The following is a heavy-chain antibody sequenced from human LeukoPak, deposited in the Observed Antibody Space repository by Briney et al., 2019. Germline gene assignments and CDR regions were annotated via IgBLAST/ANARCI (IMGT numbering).Heavy chain of an antibody. CDR1: GGSFSDYY. CDR3: ASHKYPVQAFDV. D-gene: IGHD2-2*02. CDR2: INHGGDT. J-gene: IGHJ3*01. Sequence: SETLSLTCAVSGGSFSDYYWSWIRQPPGKGLEWIGEINHGGDTNYNSSLQSRVTLSVDTSRNQFSLILSPVTAADTAIYYCASHKYPVQAFDVWGQGTMVTVS. V-gene: IGHV4-34*01.